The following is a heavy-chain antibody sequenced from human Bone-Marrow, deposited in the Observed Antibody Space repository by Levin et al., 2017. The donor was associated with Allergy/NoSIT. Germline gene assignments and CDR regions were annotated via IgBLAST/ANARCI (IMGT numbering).Heavy chain of an antibody. Sequence: GESLKISCVASGFPFSYYWMDWVRQAPGKGPVWVSRIDDAGTSSTYVDSVKGRFTISRDNAKNTLFLQMDSLRLEDTAVYFCARVANGYDEFWGQGTQVTVSS. CDR2: IDDAGTSS. V-gene: IGHV3-74*01. CDR3: ARVANGYDEF. CDR1: GFPFSYYW. J-gene: IGHJ4*02. D-gene: IGHD5-12*01.